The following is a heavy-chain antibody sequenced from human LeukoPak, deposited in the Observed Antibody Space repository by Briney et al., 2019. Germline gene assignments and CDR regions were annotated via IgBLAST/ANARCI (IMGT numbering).Heavy chain of an antibody. CDR2: FDPEDGET. D-gene: IGHD1-26*01. CDR1: GYTLTELS. CDR3: VTEGWVVGATYYFDY. Sequence: ASVTVSFTVSGYTLTELSMHWVRQAPGKGLEWMGGFDPEDGETIYAQKFQGRVTMTEDTSTDTAYMELSSLRSEDTAVYYCVTEGWVVGATYYFDYWGQGTLVTVSS. J-gene: IGHJ4*02. V-gene: IGHV1-24*01.